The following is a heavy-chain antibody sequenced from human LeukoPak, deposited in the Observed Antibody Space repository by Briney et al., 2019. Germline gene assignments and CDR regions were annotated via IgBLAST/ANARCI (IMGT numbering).Heavy chain of an antibody. J-gene: IGHJ3*02. CDR1: GYTFTSYD. Sequence: ASVKVSCKASGYTFTSYDINWVRQATGQGLEWMGWMNPNSGNTGYAQKFQGRVTITRNTSISTAYMELSSLRSEDTAVYYCASITMTQGYAFDIWGQGTMVTVSS. CDR3: ASITMTQGYAFDI. V-gene: IGHV1-8*03. CDR2: MNPNSGNT. D-gene: IGHD3-22*01.